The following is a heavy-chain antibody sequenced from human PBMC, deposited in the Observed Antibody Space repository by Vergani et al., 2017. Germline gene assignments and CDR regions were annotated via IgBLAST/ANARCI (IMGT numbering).Heavy chain of an antibody. CDR1: GGTFSSYA. J-gene: IGHJ5*02. CDR3: AGDRIVVVPAARSPGGFDP. V-gene: IGHV1-69*01. CDR2: IITIVGTA. Sequence: QVQLVQSGAEVKKPGSSVKVSCKASGGTFSSYAISWVRQAPGQGLEWMGGIITIVGTANYAQKFQGRVTITADESTSTAYMELSSLRSEDTAVYYCAGDRIVVVPAARSPGGFDPWGQGTLVTVSS. D-gene: IGHD2-2*01.